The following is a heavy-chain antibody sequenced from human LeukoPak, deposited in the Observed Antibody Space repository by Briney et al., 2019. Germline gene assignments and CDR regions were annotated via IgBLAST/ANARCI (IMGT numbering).Heavy chain of an antibody. V-gene: IGHV4-39*01. CDR2: IYYSGST. CDR1: GGSIRSSYYY. Sequence: SETLSLTCTVSGGSIRSSYYYWGWIRQPPGKGLEWIGSIYYSGSTYYNPSLKSRVTISVDTSKNQFSLKLSSVTAADTAVYYCASRGIAAAGSAIDYWGQGTLVTVSS. J-gene: IGHJ4*02. D-gene: IGHD6-13*01. CDR3: ASRGIAAAGSAIDY.